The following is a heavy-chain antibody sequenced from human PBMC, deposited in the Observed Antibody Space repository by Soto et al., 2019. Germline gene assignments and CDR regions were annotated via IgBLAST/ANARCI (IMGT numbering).Heavy chain of an antibody. Sequence: SETLSLTCTVSGASINSGGYYWSWIRQLPGKGLEWIGYIYFSGSTYYNPSLESRVTISLDTSQNQFSLKLSSVTAADTAVYYCASGNAWEALLAYWGQGTLVTVSS. CDR1: GASINSGGYY. CDR2: IYFSGST. J-gene: IGHJ4*02. V-gene: IGHV4-31*03. CDR3: ASGNAWEALLAY. D-gene: IGHD1-26*01.